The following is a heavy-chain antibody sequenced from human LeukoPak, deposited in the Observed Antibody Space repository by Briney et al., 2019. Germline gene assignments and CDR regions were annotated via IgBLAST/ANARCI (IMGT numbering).Heavy chain of an antibody. J-gene: IGHJ4*02. D-gene: IGHD3-10*01. CDR3: ASPPRGSGSYYSDY. CDR1: GYSFTNYW. V-gene: IGHV1-2*02. Sequence: GESLKISCKCSGYSFTNYWIVWVRQAPGQGVEWMGWVNGNTGATLYAQKFQGRVTMSRDASITTAYMELRGLRSDDTAVYYCASPPRGSGSYYSDYWGQGTLITVSS. CDR2: VNGNTGAT.